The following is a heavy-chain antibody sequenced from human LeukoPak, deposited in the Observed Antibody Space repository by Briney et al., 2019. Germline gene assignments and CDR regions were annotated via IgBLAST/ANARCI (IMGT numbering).Heavy chain of an antibody. CDR3: AKLLAVANSYYFNY. CDR2: ISGSGSGGST. V-gene: IGHV3-23*01. Sequence: GGSLRLSCAASGFTFSSYAMSWVRQAPGKGLEWVSTISGSGSGGSTYYADSVKGRFTISRDNSKDTLYLQMNSLRAEDTAVYYCAKLLAVANSYYFNYWGQGTLVTVSS. CDR1: GFTFSSYA. J-gene: IGHJ4*02. D-gene: IGHD6-19*01.